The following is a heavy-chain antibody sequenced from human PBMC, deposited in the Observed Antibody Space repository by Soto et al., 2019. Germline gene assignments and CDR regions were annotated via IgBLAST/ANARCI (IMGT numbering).Heavy chain of an antibody. V-gene: IGHV4-59*01. J-gene: IGHJ4*02. D-gene: IGHD5-18*01. Sequence: SETLSLTCTVSGGSISSYYWSWIRQPPGKGLEWIGYIYYNGNTNYNPSLRSRVTISVDTSKNQFSLKVTSVAAADTAVYYCARNVDTARAYYFDYWGQGTLVTVPS. CDR3: ARNVDTARAYYFDY. CDR2: IYYNGNT. CDR1: GGSISSYY.